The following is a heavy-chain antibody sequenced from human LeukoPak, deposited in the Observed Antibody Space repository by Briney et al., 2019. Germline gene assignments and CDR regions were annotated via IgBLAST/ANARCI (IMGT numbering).Heavy chain of an antibody. Sequence: SETLSLTCTVSGGSISSYYWSRIRQPPGKGLEWIGYIYYSGSTNYNPSLKSRVTISVDTSKNQFPLKLSSVTAADTAVYYCARDTDGDYDYWGQGTLVTVSS. CDR1: GGSISSYY. CDR2: IYYSGST. V-gene: IGHV4-59*01. D-gene: IGHD4-17*01. J-gene: IGHJ4*02. CDR3: ARDTDGDYDY.